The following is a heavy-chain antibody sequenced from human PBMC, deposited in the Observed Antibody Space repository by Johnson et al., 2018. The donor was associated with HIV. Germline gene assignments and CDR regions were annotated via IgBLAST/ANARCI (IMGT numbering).Heavy chain of an antibody. J-gene: IGHJ3*02. CDR2: ITGSGTVV. D-gene: IGHD1-26*01. CDR3: ARAGARAFDI. Sequence: VQLVESGGGVVRPGGSLRLSCAVSGFTFEDYGISWVRQAPGKGLEWVSYITGSGTVVYYADSVKGRFTISRDNSKNTLFLQMNSLRAEDTALYYCARAGARAFDIWGQGTMVTVSS. V-gene: IGHV3-20*04. CDR1: GFTFEDYG.